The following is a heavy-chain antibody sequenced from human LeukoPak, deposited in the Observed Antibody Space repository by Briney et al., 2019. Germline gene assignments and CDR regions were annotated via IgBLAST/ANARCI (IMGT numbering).Heavy chain of an antibody. D-gene: IGHD4-17*01. Sequence: SETLSLTCTVSGGSISSYYWSWIRQPPGKGLEWIGYIYHSGSTYYNPSLKSRVTISVDRSKNQFSLKLSSVTAADTAVYYCARSYGDSTSFDYWGQGTLVTVSS. J-gene: IGHJ4*02. CDR1: GGSISSYY. CDR3: ARSYGDSTSFDY. V-gene: IGHV4-59*12. CDR2: IYHSGST.